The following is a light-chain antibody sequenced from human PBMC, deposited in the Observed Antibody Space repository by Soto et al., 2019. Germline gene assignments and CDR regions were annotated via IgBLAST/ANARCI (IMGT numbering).Light chain of an antibody. Sequence: QSVLTQPASVSGSPGQSITISCTGTSSDVGAHNFVSWYQQHPGKAPKLMIYEVSNRPSGVSDRFSGSKSGNTASLTISGLQAEDEADYYCNSYTNTAARVFGTGTKVTLL. CDR2: EVS. V-gene: IGLV2-14*01. CDR1: SSDVGAHNF. CDR3: NSYTNTAARV. J-gene: IGLJ1*01.